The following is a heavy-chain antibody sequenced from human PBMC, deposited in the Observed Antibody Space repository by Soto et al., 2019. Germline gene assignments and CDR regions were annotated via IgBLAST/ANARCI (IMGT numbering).Heavy chain of an antibody. CDR2: ISSNGGST. D-gene: IGHD3-10*01. Sequence: GGSLRLSCAASGFTFSSYAMHWVRQAPGKGLEHVSAISSNGGSTYYANSVKGRFTISRDNSKNTLYLQMGSLRAEDMAVYYCARVGGSGSYYYYYMDVWGKGTTVTVSS. CDR3: ARVGGSGSYYYYYMDV. CDR1: GFTFSSYA. V-gene: IGHV3-64*01. J-gene: IGHJ6*03.